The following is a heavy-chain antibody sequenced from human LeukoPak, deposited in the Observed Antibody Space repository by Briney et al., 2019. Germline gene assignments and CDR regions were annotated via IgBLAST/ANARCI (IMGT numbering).Heavy chain of an antibody. J-gene: IGHJ4*02. V-gene: IGHV3-48*02. CDR2: ISRSSSTI. CDR1: GFTFSSYS. CDR3: AREVVVVTAPHYFDY. Sequence: PGGSLRLSCAASGFTFSSYSMNWVRQAPGKGLEWVSYISRSSSTIYHADSVKGRFTISRDNAKNSLYLQMNSLRYEDTAVYYCAREVVVVTAPHYFDYWGQGTLVTVSS. D-gene: IGHD2-21*02.